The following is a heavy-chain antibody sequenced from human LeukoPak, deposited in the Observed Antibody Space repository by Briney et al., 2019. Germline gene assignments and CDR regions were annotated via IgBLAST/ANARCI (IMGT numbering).Heavy chain of an antibody. CDR3: ARENYDFWSGYSPFEY. Sequence: SETLSLTCTVSGGSISSYYCSWIRQPAGKGLEWIGRIYTSGSTNYNPSLKSRVTMSVDTSKNQFSLKLSSVTAADTAVYYCARENYDFWSGYSPFEYWGQGTLVTVSS. CDR2: IYTSGST. V-gene: IGHV4-4*07. CDR1: GGSISSYY. J-gene: IGHJ4*02. D-gene: IGHD3-3*01.